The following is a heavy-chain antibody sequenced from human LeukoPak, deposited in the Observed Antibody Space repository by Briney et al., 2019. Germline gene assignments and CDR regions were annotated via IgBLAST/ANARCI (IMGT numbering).Heavy chain of an antibody. V-gene: IGHV1-69*04. Sequence: SVKVSCKASGGTFSSYAISWVRQAPGQGLEWMGRIIPILGIANYAQKFQGRVTITADKSTSTAYMELSSLRSEDTAVYYCARGPPIGDYYYYGMDVWGQGTTVTVSS. J-gene: IGHJ6*02. CDR2: IIPILGIA. D-gene: IGHD3-16*02. CDR1: GGTFSSYA. CDR3: ARGPPIGDYYYYGMDV.